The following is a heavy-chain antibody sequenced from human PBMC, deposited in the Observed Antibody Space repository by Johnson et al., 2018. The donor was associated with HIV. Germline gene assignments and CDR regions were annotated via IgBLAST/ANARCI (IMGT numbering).Heavy chain of an antibody. CDR2: ISSDGSST. CDR1: GFTFSSYV. J-gene: IGHJ3*02. Sequence: VQLVESGGGLVQPGGSLRLSCAASGFTFSSYVMHWVRQTPGKGLVWVSRISSDGSSTTYAVSVRGRFTISRDNAKNTLYLEMKSLRAEDTAVYYCAREGPSERAGFDIWGQGTMVTVSS. CDR3: AREGPSERAGFDI. V-gene: IGHV3-74*01.